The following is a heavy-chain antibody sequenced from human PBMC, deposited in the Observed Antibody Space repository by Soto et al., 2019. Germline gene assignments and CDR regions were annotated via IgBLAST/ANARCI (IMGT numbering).Heavy chain of an antibody. Sequence: SETLSLTCAVYGGSFSGYYWSWIRQPPGKGLEWIGEINHSGSTNYNPSLKSRVTISVDTSKNQFSLKLSSVTAADTAVYYCARGGVSDIVVVPAAMYFDYWGQGTLVTVSS. D-gene: IGHD2-2*01. CDR3: ARGGVSDIVVVPAAMYFDY. V-gene: IGHV4-34*01. CDR1: GGSFSGYY. J-gene: IGHJ4*02. CDR2: INHSGST.